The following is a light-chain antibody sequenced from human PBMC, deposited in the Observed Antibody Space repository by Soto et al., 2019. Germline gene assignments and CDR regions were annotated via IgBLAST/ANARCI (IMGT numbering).Light chain of an antibody. Sequence: QSALTQPPSASGSPGQSVTISCTGTSSDVGRYIYVSWYQQHPGKAPKIIMYEVSKRPSGVPDRFSGSKSGNTASLTVSGLQAEDEADYYCSSYGGSNNYVFGTGTKVTVL. CDR1: SSDVGRYIY. J-gene: IGLJ1*01. CDR3: SSYGGSNNYV. V-gene: IGLV2-8*01. CDR2: EVS.